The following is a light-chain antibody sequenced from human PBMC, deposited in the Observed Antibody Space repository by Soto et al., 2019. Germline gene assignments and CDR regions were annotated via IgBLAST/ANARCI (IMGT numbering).Light chain of an antibody. J-gene: IGLJ1*01. CDR3: SSYTTSGTQGI. Sequence: QSALTQPASVSGSDGQSITISCTGTSGDIGDYKYVSWYQQRPGKAPKLMIYEVNSRPSGVSHRFSGSKSGTTASLTISGLQGDDEGDYYCSSYTTSGTQGIFGTGTKVTVL. CDR2: EVN. CDR1: SGDIGDYKY. V-gene: IGLV2-14*01.